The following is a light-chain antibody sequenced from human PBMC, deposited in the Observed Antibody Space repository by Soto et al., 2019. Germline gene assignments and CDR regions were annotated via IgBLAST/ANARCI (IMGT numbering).Light chain of an antibody. Sequence: QSVLTQPASVSGSPGQSITISCTGTSSDVGGYKYVSWYQHHPGKAPKLMIYEVSNRPSGISNRFSGSKSGNTASLTISGVHAEDEADYYCSSYTSSSTYVFGTGTKLTVL. J-gene: IGLJ1*01. V-gene: IGLV2-14*01. CDR1: SSDVGGYKY. CDR3: SSYTSSSTYV. CDR2: EVS.